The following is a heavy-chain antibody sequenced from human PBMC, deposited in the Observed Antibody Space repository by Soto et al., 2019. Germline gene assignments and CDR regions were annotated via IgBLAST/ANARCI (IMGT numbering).Heavy chain of an antibody. Sequence: QLQLQESGPGLVKPSETLSLTCTVSGGSISSSSYYWGWIRQPPEKGLEWIGSIYYSGRTYYNPSLKSRVTISVDTSKNQFSLKLSSVTAADTAVYYCARRYSSSWSKVGYFQHWGQGTLVTVSS. CDR1: GGSISSSSYY. V-gene: IGHV4-39*01. CDR2: IYYSGRT. D-gene: IGHD6-13*01. CDR3: ARRYSSSWSKVGYFQH. J-gene: IGHJ1*01.